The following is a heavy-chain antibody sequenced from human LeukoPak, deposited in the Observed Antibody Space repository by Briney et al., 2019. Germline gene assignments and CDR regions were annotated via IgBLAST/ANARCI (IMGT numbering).Heavy chain of an antibody. CDR3: AKTTVGYSSGRYPGWPADC. Sequence: PGGSLRLSCAASGFTFSDYAMSWVRQAPGKGLEWVSAISGSAGATYYADSVKGRFTISRDNSKNTLYLQMNSLRAEDTAVYYCAKTTVGYSSGRYPGWPADCWGQGTLVTVSS. D-gene: IGHD6-19*01. CDR2: ISGSAGAT. V-gene: IGHV3-23*01. J-gene: IGHJ4*02. CDR1: GFTFSDYA.